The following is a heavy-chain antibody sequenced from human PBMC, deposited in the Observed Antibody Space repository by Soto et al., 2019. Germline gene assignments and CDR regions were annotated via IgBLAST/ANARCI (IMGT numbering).Heavy chain of an antibody. CDR3: ARDRGYSSYDY. CDR1: GFTFSSSW. D-gene: IGHD5-18*01. Sequence: GGSLRLSCAASGFTFSSSWMNWVRQAPGKGLEWVAGIREDGSEKYYVDIVKGRFTISRDNVENSLYLQMNSLRGEDSAVYFCARDRGYSSYDYWGLGTLVTVSS. V-gene: IGHV3-7*01. J-gene: IGHJ4*02. CDR2: IREDGSEK.